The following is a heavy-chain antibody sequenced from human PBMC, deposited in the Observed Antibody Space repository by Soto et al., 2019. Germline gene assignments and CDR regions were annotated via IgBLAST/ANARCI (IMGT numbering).Heavy chain of an antibody. Sequence: GGSLRLSCTASGFTFSSYAMHWVRQAPGKGLEWVAVISYDGSNKYYADSVKGRFTISRDNSKNTLYLQMNSLRAEDTAVYYCARDPQPPYQLLYGYYYYYGMDVWGQGTTVTVSS. CDR3: ARDPQPPYQLLYGYYYYYGMDV. V-gene: IGHV3-30-3*01. CDR1: GFTFSSYA. D-gene: IGHD2-2*02. CDR2: ISYDGSNK. J-gene: IGHJ6*02.